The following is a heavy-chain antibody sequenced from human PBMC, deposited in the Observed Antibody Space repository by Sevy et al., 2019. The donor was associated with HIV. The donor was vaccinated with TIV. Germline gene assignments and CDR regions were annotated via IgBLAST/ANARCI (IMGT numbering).Heavy chain of an antibody. Sequence: GGSLRLSCAASGFTFSKYWMGWVRQAPGKGLEWVANIKQDAGQKYYVDSVKGRFTISRDNAKNSLYLQMNSLRAEDTAVYYCARDDGNYYYHYWGQGTLVTVSS. D-gene: IGHD1-7*01. J-gene: IGHJ4*02. CDR1: GFTFSKYW. V-gene: IGHV3-7*01. CDR3: ARDDGNYYYHY. CDR2: IKQDAGQK.